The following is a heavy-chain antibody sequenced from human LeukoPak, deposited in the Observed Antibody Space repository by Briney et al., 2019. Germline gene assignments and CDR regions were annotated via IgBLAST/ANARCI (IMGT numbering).Heavy chain of an antibody. Sequence: TGESLRLSCAASGFTFSGYGMHWVRQAPGKGLEWVAVIWFDGSNKYYADSVKGRFTISRDNSKNTLYLQMNSLRAEDTAMYYCASSYSGYAWGDYWGQGTLVSVSS. V-gene: IGHV3-33*01. J-gene: IGHJ4*02. D-gene: IGHD5-12*01. CDR2: IWFDGSNK. CDR3: ASSYSGYAWGDY. CDR1: GFTFSGYG.